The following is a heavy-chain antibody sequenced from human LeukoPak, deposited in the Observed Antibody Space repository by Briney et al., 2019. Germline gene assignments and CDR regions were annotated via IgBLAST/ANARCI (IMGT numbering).Heavy chain of an antibody. J-gene: IGHJ6*03. CDR3: ARDFRAVRGRYMDV. V-gene: IGHV3-21*04. CDR1: GFTFSSYS. D-gene: IGHD3-10*01. CDR2: ISSSSSYI. Sequence: PGGSLRLSCAASGFTFSSYSMNWVRQAPGKGLEWVSPISSSSSYIYYADSVKGRFTISRDNAKNSLCLQMNSLRAEDTAVYYCARDFRAVRGRYMDVWGKGTTVTISS.